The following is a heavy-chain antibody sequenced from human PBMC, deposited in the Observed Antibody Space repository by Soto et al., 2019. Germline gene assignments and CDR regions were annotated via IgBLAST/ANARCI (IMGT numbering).Heavy chain of an antibody. D-gene: IGHD2-15*01. CDR1: GFTFGDSY. J-gene: IGHJ5*02. Sequence: QVQLVESGGGLFPPGGSLRLSCAGSGFTFGDSYMSWIRQAPGKGLEWLSYISPGSRYPAYADSVKGRFTISRDNAKRSLYLQMMSLTAEDTAIYYFVRGGGGGLFDPWGQGTMVTVSS. CDR2: ISPGSRYP. V-gene: IGHV3-11*06. CDR3: VRGGGGGLFDP.